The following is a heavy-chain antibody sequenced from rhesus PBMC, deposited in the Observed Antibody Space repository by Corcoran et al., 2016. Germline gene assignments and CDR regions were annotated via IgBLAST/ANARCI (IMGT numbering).Heavy chain of an antibody. J-gene: IGHJ2*01. CDR1: GGSISSGYYY. D-gene: IGHD1-32*01. CDR2: ITYRAST. CDR3: ARGGITRIGYFDL. V-gene: IGHV4-122*02. Sequence: QVQLQESGPGLVKPSETLSLTCAVSGGSISSGYYYWSWIRQPTGKGREWIGDITYRASTSSNPSLTRRVTISRATSKNQFSLKLSSVTAADTAVYYCARGGITRIGYFDLWGPGTPITISS.